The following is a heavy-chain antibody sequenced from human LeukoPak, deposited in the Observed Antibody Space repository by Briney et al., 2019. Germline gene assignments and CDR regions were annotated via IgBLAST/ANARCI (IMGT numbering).Heavy chain of an antibody. CDR3: ARAPRYDTTYYFDY. CDR1: GGSISSGGYY. V-gene: IGHV4-31*03. D-gene: IGHD3-22*01. Sequence: SETLSLTCTVSGGSISSGGYYWSWIRQHPGKGLEWIGYIYYSGSTYYNPSLKSRVTISVDTSKNQSSLKLSSVTAADTAVYYCARAPRYDTTYYFDYWGQGTLVTVSS. J-gene: IGHJ4*02. CDR2: IYYSGST.